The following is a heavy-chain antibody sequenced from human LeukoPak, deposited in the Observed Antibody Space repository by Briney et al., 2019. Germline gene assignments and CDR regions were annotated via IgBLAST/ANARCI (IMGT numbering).Heavy chain of an antibody. CDR1: GGSISSSSYY. J-gene: IGHJ3*02. V-gene: IGHV4-39*07. CDR2: IYYSGST. Sequence: SGTLSLTCTVSGGSISSSSYYWGWIRQPPGKGLEWIGSIYYSGSTYYNPSLKSRVTISVDTSKNQFSLKLSSVTAADTAVYYCARDREGYDILTGSDAFDIWGQGTMVTVSS. D-gene: IGHD3-9*01. CDR3: ARDREGYDILTGSDAFDI.